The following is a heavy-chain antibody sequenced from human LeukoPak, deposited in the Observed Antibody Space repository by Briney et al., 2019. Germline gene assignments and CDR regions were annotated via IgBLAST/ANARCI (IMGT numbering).Heavy chain of an antibody. Sequence: SETLSLTCTVSGGSISSGGYYWSWIRQHPGKGLEWIGYIYYSGSTYYNPSLKSRVTISVDTSKNQFSLKLSSVTAADTAVYYCARSRPLLAAAATDYWGQGTLVTVSS. V-gene: IGHV4-31*03. D-gene: IGHD6-13*01. CDR1: GGSISSGGYY. CDR3: ARSRPLLAAAATDY. CDR2: IYYSGST. J-gene: IGHJ4*02.